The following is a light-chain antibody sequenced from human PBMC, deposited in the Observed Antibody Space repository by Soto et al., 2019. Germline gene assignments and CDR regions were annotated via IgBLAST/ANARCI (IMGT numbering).Light chain of an antibody. V-gene: IGLV2-23*01. J-gene: IGLJ1*01. Sequence: QSVLAQPASVSGSPVQSITISCSGSSSDSGYYNLVSWYQRRPGAAAKLIIYERNNRSGGGGTCFFAAKAGSTASLTPSGLHAEDEADYFCCSYAGQNFHFYVFGTGTKGTVL. CDR1: SSDSGYYNL. CDR2: ERN. CDR3: CSYAGQNFHFYV.